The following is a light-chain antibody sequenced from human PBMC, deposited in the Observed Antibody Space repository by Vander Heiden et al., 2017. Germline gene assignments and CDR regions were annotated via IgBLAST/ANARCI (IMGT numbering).Light chain of an antibody. CDR1: PSNIGSHY. J-gene: IGLJ3*02. V-gene: IGLV1-47*01. Sequence: QSVLTQPPSVSGTAGQRVTITCSGRPSNIGSHYVYWYQQLPGTAPKVVIYRNSLRPSGVPDRFSGAKSGTSASLAIRGLRSEDEADYYCAAWDDSLSGRVFGGGTKLTVV. CDR3: AAWDDSLSGRV. CDR2: RNS.